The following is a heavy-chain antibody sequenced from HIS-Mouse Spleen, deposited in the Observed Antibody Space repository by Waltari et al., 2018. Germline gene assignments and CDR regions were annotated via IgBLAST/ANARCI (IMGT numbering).Heavy chain of an antibody. J-gene: IGHJ4*02. CDR2: ISWNSGNI. CDR1: GFTFDDYS. D-gene: IGHD3-3*01. V-gene: IGHV3-9*01. Sequence: EVQLVESGGGLVQPGRSLRLSCAASGFTFDDYSMDWVRQAPGKGLEWVSGISWNSGNIGYADSVKGRFTISRDNAKNSLYLQMNSLRAEDTALYYCAKDMGLRFLEWLFDYWGQGTLVTVSS. CDR3: AKDMGLRFLEWLFDY.